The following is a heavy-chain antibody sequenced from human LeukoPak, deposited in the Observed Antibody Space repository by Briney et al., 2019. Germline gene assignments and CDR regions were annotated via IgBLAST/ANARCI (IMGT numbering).Heavy chain of an antibody. Sequence: PGGSLRLSCAASGFTFSSYSMNWVRQAPGKGLEWVSYISSSSSTIYYADSVKGRFTISRDNAKNSLYLQMNSLRAEDTAVYYCARDSLRYVAGLFDYWGQGTLVTVSS. CDR3: ARDSLRYVAGLFDY. D-gene: IGHD3-9*01. CDR2: ISSSSSTI. V-gene: IGHV3-48*01. J-gene: IGHJ4*02. CDR1: GFTFSSYS.